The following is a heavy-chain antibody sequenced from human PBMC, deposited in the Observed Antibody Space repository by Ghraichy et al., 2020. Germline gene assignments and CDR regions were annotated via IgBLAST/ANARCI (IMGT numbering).Heavy chain of an antibody. Sequence: GGSLRLSCAASGFDFSGHYMDWVRQAPGKGLEWIGLIRTKPFGYTTEYAASVKGRFTISRDHSKNSLYLQMNSLKTEDTAVYYCAPLPAGVHSAYWGQGTLVTFSS. CDR1: GFDFSGHY. J-gene: IGHJ4*02. CDR2: IRTKPFGYTT. D-gene: IGHD2-2*01. CDR3: APLPAGVHSAY. V-gene: IGHV3-72*01.